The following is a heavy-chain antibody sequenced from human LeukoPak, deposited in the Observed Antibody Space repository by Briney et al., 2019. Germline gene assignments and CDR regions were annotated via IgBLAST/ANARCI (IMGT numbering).Heavy chain of an antibody. CDR1: GFTFSIYA. D-gene: IGHD3-22*01. CDR2: ISGSGGTA. J-gene: IGHJ4*02. CDR3: AKKGYYDGSGYYMYYFDH. V-gene: IGHV3-23*01. Sequence: GSLRLSCAASGFTFSIYAMSWVRHAPGKGLEWVSAISGSGGTAYYADSVKGRFTISRDNSKNTLYLQMNSLRAEDTAVYYCAKKGYYDGSGYYMYYFDHWGQGTLVTVSS.